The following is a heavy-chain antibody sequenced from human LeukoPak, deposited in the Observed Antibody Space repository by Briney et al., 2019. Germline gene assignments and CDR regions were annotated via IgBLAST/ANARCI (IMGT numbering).Heavy chain of an antibody. Sequence: SGGSLRLSCAASGFTFSSYAMSWVRQAPGKGLEWVSAISGSGGGTYYADSVKGRFTISRDNSKNTLYLQMNSLRAEDTAVYYCASRRGGAPFGGVIVTLPFDYWGQGTLVTVSS. D-gene: IGHD3-16*02. CDR2: ISGSGGGT. J-gene: IGHJ4*02. CDR3: ASRRGGAPFGGVIVTLPFDY. V-gene: IGHV3-23*01. CDR1: GFTFSSYA.